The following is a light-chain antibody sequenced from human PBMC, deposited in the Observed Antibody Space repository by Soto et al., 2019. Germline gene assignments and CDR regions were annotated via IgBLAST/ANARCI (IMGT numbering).Light chain of an antibody. CDR3: AAWDDSLNGVV. J-gene: IGLJ2*01. CDR2: SNN. V-gene: IGLV1-44*01. CDR1: SSNIGSNT. Sequence: QSVLTQLPSASGTPGQRVTISCSGSSSNIGSNTVNWYQQLPGTAPKLLIYSNNQRPSGVPDRFSGSKSGASSSLAISGLQSEDEADYYCAAWDDSLNGVVFVGGTTLTVL.